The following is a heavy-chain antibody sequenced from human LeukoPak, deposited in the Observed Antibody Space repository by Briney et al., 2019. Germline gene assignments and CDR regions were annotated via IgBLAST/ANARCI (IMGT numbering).Heavy chain of an antibody. Sequence: PSETLSLTCAVYGGSFSGYYWSWIRQPPGKGLEWIGEINHSGSTNYNPSLKSRVTISVDTSKNQFSLKLSSVTAADTAVYHCARGLGDYWGQGTLVTVSS. CDR3: ARGLGDY. D-gene: IGHD3-16*01. CDR2: INHSGST. V-gene: IGHV4-34*01. J-gene: IGHJ4*02. CDR1: GGSFSGYY.